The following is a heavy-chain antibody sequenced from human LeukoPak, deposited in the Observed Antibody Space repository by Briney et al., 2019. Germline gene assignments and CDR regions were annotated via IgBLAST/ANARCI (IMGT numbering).Heavy chain of an antibody. J-gene: IGHJ4*02. CDR3: AKDGSSGWLFDY. CDR2: INPSGGST. CDR1: GYTFTSYY. V-gene: IGHV1-46*01. D-gene: IGHD6-19*01. Sequence: GASVKVSCKASGYTFTSYYMHWVRQAPGQGLEWMGIINPSGGSTSYAQKFQGRVTMTRDTSTSTVYMKLSSLRSEDTAVYYCAKDGSSGWLFDYWGQGTLVTVSS.